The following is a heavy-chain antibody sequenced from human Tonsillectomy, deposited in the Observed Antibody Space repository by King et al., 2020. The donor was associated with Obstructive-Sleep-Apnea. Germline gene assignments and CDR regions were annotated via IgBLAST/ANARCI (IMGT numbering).Heavy chain of an antibody. V-gene: IGHV3-21*01. D-gene: IGHD3-10*01. Sequence: QLVQSGGGLVKPGGSLRLSCVVSGFTFSSYNMNWVRQAPGKGLEWVSSISSSGSYIYYADSMKGRFTISRDNARNSLYLQLNSLRAEDTVVYYCARSGSGNYFDYCGQGTLVTVSS. CDR1: GFTFSSYN. CDR2: ISSSGSYI. J-gene: IGHJ4*02. CDR3: ARSGSGNYFDY.